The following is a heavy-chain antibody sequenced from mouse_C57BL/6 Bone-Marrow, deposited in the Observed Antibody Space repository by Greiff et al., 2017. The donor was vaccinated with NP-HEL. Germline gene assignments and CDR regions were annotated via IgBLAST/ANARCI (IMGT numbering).Heavy chain of an antibody. J-gene: IGHJ2*01. CDR1: GYTFTSYG. CDR3: AKKEDYSNDFDY. V-gene: IGHV1-81*01. Sequence: QVQLQQSGAELARPGASVKLSCKASGYTFTSYGISWVKQRTGQGLEWIGEIYPRSGNTYYNEKFKGKATLTADKSSSTAYMELRNLTSEDSAVYFCAKKEDYSNDFDYWGQGTTLTVAS. CDR2: IYPRSGNT. D-gene: IGHD2-5*01.